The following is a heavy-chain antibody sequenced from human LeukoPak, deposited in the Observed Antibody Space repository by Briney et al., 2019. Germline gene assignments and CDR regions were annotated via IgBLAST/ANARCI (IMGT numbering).Heavy chain of an antibody. J-gene: IGHJ4*02. D-gene: IGHD5-18*01. Sequence: SETLSLTCTVSGGSISSYHWSWIRQPPGKGLEWIGYIYYSGSTNYNPSLKSRVTKSVDTSKNQFSLKLSSVTAADTAVYYCARDRYSYGYPDYWGQGTLVTVSS. CDR2: IYYSGST. CDR3: ARDRYSYGYPDY. V-gene: IGHV4-59*01. CDR1: GGSISSYH.